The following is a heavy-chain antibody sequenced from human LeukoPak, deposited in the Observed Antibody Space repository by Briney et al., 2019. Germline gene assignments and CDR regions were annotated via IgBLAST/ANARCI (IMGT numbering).Heavy chain of an antibody. J-gene: IGHJ4*02. V-gene: IGHV5-51*01. CDR2: IYPGDSDT. Sequence: GESLKISCKGSGYSFTSYWIGWVRQMPGKGLEWMGIIYPGDSDTRYSPSFQGQVTISADKSISTAYLQWSSLKASDAAMYYCATSGRAVSGWYYFDYWGQGTLVTVSS. CDR3: ATSGRAVSGWYYFDY. D-gene: IGHD6-19*01. CDR1: GYSFTSYW.